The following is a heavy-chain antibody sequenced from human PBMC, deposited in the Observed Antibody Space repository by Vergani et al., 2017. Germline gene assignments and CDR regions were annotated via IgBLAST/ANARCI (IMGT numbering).Heavy chain of an antibody. CDR1: GFTLSNYT. D-gene: IGHD3-16*01. CDR3: AKHVRYWGMDY. V-gene: IGHV3-30*02. CDR2: KQFDGSNQ. Sequence: QVQLVESGGGVVQRGGSLGLSCATSGFTLSNYTMQWIRQGPGKGLEFVAFKQFDGSNQYCAVSVKGRFTLSRDFSKNTLSLEMNSLRTDDTATYYCAKHVRYWGMDYWGQGTQVIVSS. J-gene: IGHJ4*02.